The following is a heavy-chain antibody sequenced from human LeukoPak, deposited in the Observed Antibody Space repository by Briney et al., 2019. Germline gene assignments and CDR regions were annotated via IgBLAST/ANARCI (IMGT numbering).Heavy chain of an antibody. D-gene: IGHD3-10*01. Sequence: ASVKVSCKASGYTFTSYGINWVRQAPGQGLEWMGRINPNSGGPNYAQKFQGRVTLTRDTSISTAYMELSRLRSDDTAIYYCARESSDGSGSYDYWGQGTLVTVSS. V-gene: IGHV1-2*06. CDR2: INPNSGGP. J-gene: IGHJ4*02. CDR1: GYTFTSYG. CDR3: ARESSDGSGSYDY.